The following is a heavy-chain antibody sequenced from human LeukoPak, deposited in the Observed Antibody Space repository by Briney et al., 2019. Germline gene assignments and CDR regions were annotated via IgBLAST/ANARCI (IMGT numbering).Heavy chain of an antibody. D-gene: IGHD3-10*01. CDR1: GYTFTSYD. V-gene: IGHV1-8*03. CDR3: ARGVVRGPTWINWFDP. Sequence: GASVKVSCKASGYTFTSYDINWVRQATGQGLEWMGWMNPNSGNTGYAQKFQGRVTITRNTSISTAYMELSSLRSEDTAVYYCARGVVRGPTWINWFDPWGQGTLVTVSS. J-gene: IGHJ5*02. CDR2: MNPNSGNT.